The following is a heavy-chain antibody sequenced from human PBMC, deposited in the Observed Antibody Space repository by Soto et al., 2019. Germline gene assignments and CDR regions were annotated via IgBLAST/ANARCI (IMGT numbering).Heavy chain of an antibody. Sequence: ASVKVSCKASGYTFTSYYMHLVRQAPGQGLEWMGIINPSGGSTSYAQKFQGRVTMTRDTSTSTVYMELSSLRSEDTAVYYCARDSSIAASGNAFDIWGQGTMVTVSS. D-gene: IGHD6-6*01. J-gene: IGHJ3*02. CDR1: GYTFTSYY. CDR3: ARDSSIAASGNAFDI. CDR2: INPSGGST. V-gene: IGHV1-46*01.